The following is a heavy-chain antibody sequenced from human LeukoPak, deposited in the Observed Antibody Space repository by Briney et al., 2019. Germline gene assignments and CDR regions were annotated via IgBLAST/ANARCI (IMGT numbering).Heavy chain of an antibody. CDR3: ARVYSSSWYLGY. CDR1: GFTFSSYA. J-gene: IGHJ4*02. CDR2: IYSGGST. D-gene: IGHD6-13*01. Sequence: GGSLRLSCAASGFTFSSYAMSWVRQAPGKGLEWVSVIYSGGSTYYADSVKGRFTISRDNSKNTLYLQMNSLRAEDTAVYYCARVYSSSWYLGYWGQGTLVTVSS. V-gene: IGHV3-53*01.